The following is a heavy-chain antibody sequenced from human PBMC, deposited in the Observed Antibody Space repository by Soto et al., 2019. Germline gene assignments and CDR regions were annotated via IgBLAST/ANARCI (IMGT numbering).Heavy chain of an antibody. J-gene: IGHJ6*02. V-gene: IGHV3-33*01. CDR2: IWYDGSNK. CDR1: GFTFSSYG. D-gene: IGHD5-12*01. Sequence: GGSLRLSCAASGFTFSSYGMHWVRQAPGKGLEWVAVIWYDGSNKYYADSVKGRFTISRDNSKNTLYLQMNSLRAEDTAVYYCAREGGSGHAYYYYGMDVWGQGTTVTVSS. CDR3: AREGGSGHAYYYYGMDV.